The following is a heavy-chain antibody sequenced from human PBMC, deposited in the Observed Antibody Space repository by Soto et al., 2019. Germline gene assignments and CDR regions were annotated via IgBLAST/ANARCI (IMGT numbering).Heavy chain of an antibody. CDR1: GFTFSSYG. CDR2: IWYDGSNK. Sequence: QVQLVESGGGVVQPGRSLRLSCAPSGFTFSSYGMHWARQAPGKGLEWVAVIWYDGSNKVYADSVKGRFTISRDNSKNTLDLQRNSLRAEDTAVYYCARDLSGGYGALDTWGQGTMVTVSS. D-gene: IGHD5-12*01. J-gene: IGHJ3*02. CDR3: ARDLSGGYGALDT. V-gene: IGHV3-33*01.